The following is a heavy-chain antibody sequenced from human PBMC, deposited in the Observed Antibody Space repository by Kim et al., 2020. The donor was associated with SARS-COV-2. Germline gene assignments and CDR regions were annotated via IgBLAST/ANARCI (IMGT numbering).Heavy chain of an antibody. J-gene: IGHJ6*02. CDR1: GYTFTSYY. D-gene: IGHD2-15*01. V-gene: IGHV1-46*01. Sequence: ASVKVSCKASGYTFTSYYMHWVRQAPGQGLEWMGIINPSGGSTSYAQKFQGRVTMTRDTSTSTVYMELSSLRSEDTAVYYCARSLTYCSGGSCYIYYGMDVWGQGTTVTVSS. CDR2: INPSGGST. CDR3: ARSLTYCSGGSCYIYYGMDV.